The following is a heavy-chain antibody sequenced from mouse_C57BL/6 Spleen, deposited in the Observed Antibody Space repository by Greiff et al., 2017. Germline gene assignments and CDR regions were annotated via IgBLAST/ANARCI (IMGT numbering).Heavy chain of an antibody. D-gene: IGHD2-3*01. CDR1: GFTFSDYY. CDR3: ARGWLLPLYYFDY. J-gene: IGHJ2*01. Sequence: EVHLVESEGGLVQPGSSMKLSCTASGFTFSDYYMAWVRQVPEKGLEWVANINYDGSSTYYLDSLKSRFIISRDNAKNILYLQMSSLKSEDTATYYCARGWLLPLYYFDYWGQGTTLTVSS. V-gene: IGHV5-16*01. CDR2: INYDGSST.